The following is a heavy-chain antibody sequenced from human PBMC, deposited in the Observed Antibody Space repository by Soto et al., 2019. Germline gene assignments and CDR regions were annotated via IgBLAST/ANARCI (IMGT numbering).Heavy chain of an antibody. Sequence: SETLSLTCTVSCASISSSNYYWGWIRQPPGRGLEWIGTMYYSGRTYYSPSLKSRLTTSVDTSKNQFSLKLSAVTATDTAVYYCARHGNTVTTGYYYGMDVWGQGTTVTVS. V-gene: IGHV4-39*01. D-gene: IGHD4-17*01. J-gene: IGHJ6*02. CDR1: CASISSSNYY. CDR2: MYYSGRT. CDR3: ARHGNTVTTGYYYGMDV.